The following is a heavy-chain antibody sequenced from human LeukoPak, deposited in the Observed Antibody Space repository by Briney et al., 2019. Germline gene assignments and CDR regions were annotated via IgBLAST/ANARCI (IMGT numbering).Heavy chain of an antibody. CDR1: GYTFTSYD. CDR2: MNPNSGNT. CDR3: ARRRTGKNNWFDP. V-gene: IGHV1-8*01. J-gene: IGHJ5*02. Sequence: ASVKVSCKASGYTFTSYDINWVRQATGQGLEWMGWMNPNSGNTGYAQKFQGGVTMTRNTSISTAYMELSSLRSEDTAVYYCARRRTGKNNWFDPWGQGTLVTVSS.